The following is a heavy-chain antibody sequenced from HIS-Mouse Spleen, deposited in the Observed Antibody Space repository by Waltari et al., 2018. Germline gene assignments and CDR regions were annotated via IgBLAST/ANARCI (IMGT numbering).Heavy chain of an antibody. CDR2: IDYSGST. V-gene: IGHV4-39*07. CDR1: GFTFSSYW. CDR3: AREIPYSSSWYDWYFDL. Sequence: VQLVESGGGLVQPGGSLRLSCAASGFTFSSYWMSWVRQAPGKGLEWIGSIDYSGSTYYNPYLKSRVTISVDTSKNQFSLKLSSVTAADTAVYYCAREIPYSSSWYDWYFDLWGRGTLVTVSS. J-gene: IGHJ2*01. D-gene: IGHD6-13*01.